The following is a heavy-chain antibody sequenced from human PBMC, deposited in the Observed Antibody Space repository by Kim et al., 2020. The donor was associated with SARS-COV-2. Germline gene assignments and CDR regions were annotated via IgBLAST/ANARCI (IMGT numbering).Heavy chain of an antibody. CDR3: ATGNVYYFDY. V-gene: IGHV4-39*07. J-gene: IGHJ4*02. Sequence: SYNPCLKGRVTISVDTSKNPFSLKLSSVTAADTAVYYCATGNVYYFDYWGQGTLVTVSS.